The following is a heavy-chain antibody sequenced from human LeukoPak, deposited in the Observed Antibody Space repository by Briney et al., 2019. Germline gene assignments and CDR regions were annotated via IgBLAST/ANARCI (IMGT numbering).Heavy chain of an antibody. V-gene: IGHV3-7*01. CDR1: GFTFSSYW. J-gene: IGHJ4*02. Sequence: GGSLRLSCAASGFTFSSYWMSWVRQAPGKGLEWVANIRQDGSEKYYVDSVKGRFTISRDNAKNSLYLQMNSLRAEDTAVYYCARGGNDYGDSIDYWGQGTLVTVSS. D-gene: IGHD4-17*01. CDR2: IRQDGSEK. CDR3: ARGGNDYGDSIDY.